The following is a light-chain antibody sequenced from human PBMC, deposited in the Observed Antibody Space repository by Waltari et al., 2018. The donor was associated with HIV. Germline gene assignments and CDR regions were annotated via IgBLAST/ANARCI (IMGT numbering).Light chain of an antibody. V-gene: IGKV3-20*01. Sequence: DIVLTQSPDTLSLSPGERATLSCRASQSVSGTYLAWYHQKPGQAPRLLIYGASNRATGIPDRFSGSGSGTDFTLTISRLEPEDFAVYYCQQYGSSPYTFGQGTKLAIK. CDR2: GAS. CDR1: QSVSGTY. J-gene: IGKJ2*01. CDR3: QQYGSSPYT.